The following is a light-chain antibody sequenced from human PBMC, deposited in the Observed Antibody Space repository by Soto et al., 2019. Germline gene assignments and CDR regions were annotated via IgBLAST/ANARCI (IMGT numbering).Light chain of an antibody. Sequence: DIQMTQSPTSLSASVGDRVTITCRASQGIRNFVAWYQQKPGKAPTLLIYAASTLQSGVPSRFSGSGSGTDFPLTISSLQPEDVATYSCQKYSSVPVFGPGTKVEIK. CDR3: QKYSSVPV. V-gene: IGKV1-27*01. J-gene: IGKJ3*01. CDR1: QGIRNF. CDR2: AAS.